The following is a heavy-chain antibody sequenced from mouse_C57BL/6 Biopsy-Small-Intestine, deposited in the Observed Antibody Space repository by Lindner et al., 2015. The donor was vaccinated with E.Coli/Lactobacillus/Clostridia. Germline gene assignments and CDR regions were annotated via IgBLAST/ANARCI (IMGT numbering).Heavy chain of an antibody. CDR2: IYPGDGDT. V-gene: IGHV1-82*01. J-gene: IGHJ3*01. CDR3: ARGILRHLSWFAY. Sequence: VQLQESGPELVKPGASVKISCKASGYAFSSSWMNWVKQRPGKGLEWIGRIYPGDGDTNYNGKFKGKATLTADKSSSTAYMQFSSLTSEDSAVYFCARGILRHLSWFAYWGQGTLVTVSA. CDR1: GYAFSSSW. D-gene: IGHD1-2*01.